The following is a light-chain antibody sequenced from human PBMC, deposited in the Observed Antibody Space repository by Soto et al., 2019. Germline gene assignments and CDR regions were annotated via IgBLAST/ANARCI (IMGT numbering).Light chain of an antibody. Sequence: EIVLTQSPGTLSLSPGETATLSCRASQSVNSNYIAWYQQKPGQAPSLVIYGASTRATGIPGRFTGSGSGTDYTLTISRLEPEDFAVYYCQQYGSSPLYTFGQGARLEIK. CDR3: QQYGSSPLYT. CDR2: GAS. CDR1: QSVNSNY. V-gene: IGKV3-20*01. J-gene: IGKJ2*01.